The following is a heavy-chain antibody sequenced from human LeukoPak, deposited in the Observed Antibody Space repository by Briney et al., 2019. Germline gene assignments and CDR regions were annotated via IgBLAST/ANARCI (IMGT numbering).Heavy chain of an antibody. J-gene: IGHJ6*03. CDR1: GGSISSGGYY. CDR2: IYYSGST. CDR3: ARSARRQGYYYYMDV. Sequence: PSETLSLTCTVSGGSISSGGYYWSWIRQHPGKGLEWIGYIYYSGSTYYNPSLKSRVTISVDTSKNQFSLKLSSVTAADTAVYYCARSARRQGYYYYMDVWGKGTTVTVSS. D-gene: IGHD6-6*01. V-gene: IGHV4-31*03.